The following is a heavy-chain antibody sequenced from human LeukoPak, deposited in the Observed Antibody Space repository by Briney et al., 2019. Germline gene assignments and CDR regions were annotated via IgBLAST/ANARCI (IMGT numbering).Heavy chain of an antibody. Sequence: KSSETLSLTCTVSGGSISSGSYYWSWIRQPAGKGLEWIGRIYTSGSTNYNPSLKSQVTISVDTSKNQFSLKLSSVTAADTAVYYCARGGYYDSSGYLDYWGQGTLVTVSS. D-gene: IGHD3-22*01. J-gene: IGHJ4*02. CDR2: IYTSGST. V-gene: IGHV4-61*02. CDR1: GGSISSGSYY. CDR3: ARGGYYDSSGYLDY.